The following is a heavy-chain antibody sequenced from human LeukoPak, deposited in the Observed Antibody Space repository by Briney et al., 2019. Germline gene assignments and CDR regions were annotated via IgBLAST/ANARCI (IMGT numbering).Heavy chain of an antibody. CDR2: ISYDGSNK. CDR1: GFTFSSYA. V-gene: IGHV3-30*04. D-gene: IGHD2-2*02. CDR3: ARDLVDTRGGFDY. Sequence: GGSLRLSCAASGFTFSSYAMHWVRQAPGKGLEWVAVISYDGSNKYYADSVKGRFTISRDNSKNTLYLQMNSLRAEDTAVYYCARDLVDTRGGFDYWGQGTLVTVSS. J-gene: IGHJ4*02.